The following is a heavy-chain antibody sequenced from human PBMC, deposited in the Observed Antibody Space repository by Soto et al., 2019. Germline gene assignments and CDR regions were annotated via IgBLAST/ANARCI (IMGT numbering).Heavy chain of an antibody. CDR1: GGSSSSGSYY. Sequence: PSETLSFTCTVSGGSSSSGSYYWDWILQPPGKGLEWIGSFYYSGSTYYNPSLKSRVTISVDTSKNQFSLKLSSVTATDTAVYYCARQPTTVTTVGAFDIWGQGTMVTVSS. D-gene: IGHD4-17*01. J-gene: IGHJ3*02. V-gene: IGHV4-39*01. CDR2: FYYSGST. CDR3: ARQPTTVTTVGAFDI.